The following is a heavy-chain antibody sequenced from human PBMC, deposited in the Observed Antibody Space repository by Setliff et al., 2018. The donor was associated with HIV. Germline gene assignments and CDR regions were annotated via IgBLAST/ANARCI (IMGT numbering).Heavy chain of an antibody. D-gene: IGHD4-17*01. CDR2: ISGSGSAM. J-gene: IGHJ6*03. CDR3: VKARVDGDYYYYYYMDV. Sequence: GGSLRLSCAASGFTFSSYEMNWVRQAPGKGLEWVSCISGSGSAMYYADSVEGRFTISRDNAKNSLYLQMSSLRAEDTAVYYCVKARVDGDYYYYYYMDVWGKGTTVTVSS. V-gene: IGHV3-48*03. CDR1: GFTFSSYE.